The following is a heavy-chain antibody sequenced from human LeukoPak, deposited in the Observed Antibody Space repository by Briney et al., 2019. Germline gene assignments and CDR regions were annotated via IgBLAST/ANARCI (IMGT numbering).Heavy chain of an antibody. J-gene: IGHJ3*02. CDR1: VGSISSYY. Sequence: SETLSLTCTDPVGSISSYYWSWIRQPPGKGLEWIGYIYYSGSTNYNPSLKSRVTISVDTSKNQFSLKLSSVTAADTAVYYCARDGDFWSGPIAFDIWGQGTMVTVSS. CDR3: ARDGDFWSGPIAFDI. CDR2: IYYSGST. V-gene: IGHV4-59*01. D-gene: IGHD3-3*01.